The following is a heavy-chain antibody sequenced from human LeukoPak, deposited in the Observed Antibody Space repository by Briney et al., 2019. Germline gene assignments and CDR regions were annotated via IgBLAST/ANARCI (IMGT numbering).Heavy chain of an antibody. CDR2: ISYDGSNK. J-gene: IGHJ4*02. Sequence: GGSLRLSCAASGFTFSSYGMHWVRQAPGKGLEWVAVISYDGSNKYYADSVKGRFTISRDNSKNTLYLQMNSLRAEDTAVYYCARKEVSWSFDYWGQGTLVTVSS. CDR3: ARKEVSWSFDY. CDR1: GFTFSSYG. V-gene: IGHV3-30*03. D-gene: IGHD6-13*01.